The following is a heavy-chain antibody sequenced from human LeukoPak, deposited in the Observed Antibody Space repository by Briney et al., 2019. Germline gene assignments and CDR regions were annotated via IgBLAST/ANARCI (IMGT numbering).Heavy chain of an antibody. CDR2: IYPGDSDT. CDR3: ARGGYYDILTGYKTGNFDY. D-gene: IGHD3-9*01. J-gene: IGHJ4*02. CDR1: GYSFTSYW. V-gene: IGHV5-51*01. Sequence: GESLKISCKGSGYSFTSYWIGWVRQMPGKGLEWMGIIYPGDSDTRYSPSFQGQVTISADKSISAAYLQWSSLKASDTAMYYCARGGYYDILTGYKTGNFDYWGQGTLVTVSS.